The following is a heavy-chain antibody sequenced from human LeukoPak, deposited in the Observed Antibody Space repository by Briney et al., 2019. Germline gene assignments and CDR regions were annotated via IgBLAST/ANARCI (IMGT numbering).Heavy chain of an antibody. Sequence: PGGSLRLSCAASGFTFSSYSMNWVRQAPGKGLEWVSSISSSSSYIYYADSVKGRFTISRDNAKNSLYLQMNSLRAEDTAVYYCVRVVSGSYHYYYYMDVWGKGTTVTVSS. J-gene: IGHJ6*03. CDR2: ISSSSSYI. V-gene: IGHV3-21*01. CDR1: GFTFSSYS. CDR3: VRVVSGSYHYYYYMDV. D-gene: IGHD3-10*01.